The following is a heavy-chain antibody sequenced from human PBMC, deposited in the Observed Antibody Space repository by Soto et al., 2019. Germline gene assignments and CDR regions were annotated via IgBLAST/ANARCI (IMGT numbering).Heavy chain of an antibody. CDR3: ARDLVAAIGTFDY. Sequence: EVQLVESGGGLVKPGGSLRLSCAASGFTFSSYSMNWVRQAPGKGLEWVSSISSSSNYIYYADSVKGRFTISRDNAKNSLYLHMNSLRAEDTAVYYCARDLVAAIGTFDYWGQGTLVTVSS. CDR2: ISSSSNYI. CDR1: GFTFSSYS. V-gene: IGHV3-21*01. J-gene: IGHJ4*02. D-gene: IGHD2-15*01.